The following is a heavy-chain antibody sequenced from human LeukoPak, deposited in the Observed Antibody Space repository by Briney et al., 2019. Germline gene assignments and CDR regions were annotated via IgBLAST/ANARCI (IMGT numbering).Heavy chain of an antibody. J-gene: IGHJ4*02. V-gene: IGHV3-7*01. CDR2: IKQDGSEK. CDR3: ARRLGLRDY. CDR1: GFIFSGYW. Sequence: PGGSLRLSCAASGFIFSGYWMSWVRQAPGKGLEWVANIKQDGSEKYYVDSVKGRFTISRDNAKNSLYLQMNSLRAEDTAVYYCARRLGLRDYWGQGTLVTVSS. D-gene: IGHD6-25*01.